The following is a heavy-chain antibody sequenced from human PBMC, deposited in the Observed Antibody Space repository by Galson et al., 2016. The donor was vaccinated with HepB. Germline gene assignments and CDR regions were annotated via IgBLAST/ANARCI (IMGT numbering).Heavy chain of an antibody. V-gene: IGHV3-23*01. D-gene: IGHD6-19*01. J-gene: IGHJ4*02. CDR3: ATPQWLVGPHPTAN. CDR1: GFTFSSYT. CDR2: ISRGGETT. Sequence: CAASGFTFSSYTMNWVRQAPGKGLEWVSAISRGGETTYYADPVKGRFTISRDNFKNTLSLQLNSLRVEDTAVYYCATPQWLVGPHPTANWGQGTRVTVSS.